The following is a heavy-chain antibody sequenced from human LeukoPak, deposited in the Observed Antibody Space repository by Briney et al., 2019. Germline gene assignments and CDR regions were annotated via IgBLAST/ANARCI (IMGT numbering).Heavy chain of an antibody. V-gene: IGHV4-59*01. CDR2: IYYSGST. CDR1: GGSISSYY. J-gene: IGHJ4*02. Sequence: SETLSLTCTVSGGSISSYYWSWIRQPPGKGLEWIGYIYYSGSTNYNPSLKSRVTISVDTSKNQFSLKLSSVTAADTAVYYCARVVNYYGSVYYFDHWGQGTLVTVSS. CDR3: ARVVNYYGSVYYFDH. D-gene: IGHD3-10*01.